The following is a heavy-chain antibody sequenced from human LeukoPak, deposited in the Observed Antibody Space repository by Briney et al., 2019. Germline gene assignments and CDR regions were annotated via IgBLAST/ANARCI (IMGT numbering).Heavy chain of an antibody. CDR3: ARDASNWSAFDS. CDR1: GGTFSSYA. CDR2: IIPIFGTA. Sequence: SVKVSCKASGGTFSSYAISWVRQAPGQGLEWMGVIIPIFGTANYAQKFQGRVTMTSDTSITTAYMELSSLTSDDTATYYCARDASNWSAFDSWGQGTLVIVSS. J-gene: IGHJ5*01. D-gene: IGHD1-20*01. V-gene: IGHV1-69*05.